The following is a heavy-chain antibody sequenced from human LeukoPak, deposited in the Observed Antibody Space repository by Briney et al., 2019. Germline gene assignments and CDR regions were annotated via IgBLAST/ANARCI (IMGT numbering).Heavy chain of an antibody. CDR3: ARLSSSYYYDSSEIDY. CDR2: IYPGDSDT. Sequence: GESLKISCRVSGYSFTTYWLAWVRQMPGKGLEWMGIIYPGDSDTRYSPSFQGQVTISADKSISTAYLQWSSLKASDTAMYYCARLSSSYYYDSSEIDYWGQGTLVTVSS. J-gene: IGHJ4*02. V-gene: IGHV5-51*01. CDR1: GYSFTTYW. D-gene: IGHD3-22*01.